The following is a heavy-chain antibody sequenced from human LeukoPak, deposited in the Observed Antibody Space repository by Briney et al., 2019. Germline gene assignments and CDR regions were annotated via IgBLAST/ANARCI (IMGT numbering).Heavy chain of an antibody. CDR1: GFTFSSYA. V-gene: IGHV3-33*08. D-gene: IGHD3-9*01. Sequence: GGSLRLSCAASGFTFSSYAMHWVRQAPGKGLEWVAVIWYDGSNKYYADSVKGRFTISRDNSKNTLYLQMNSLRAEDTAVYYCARDILTGYSQGYYYYYGMDVWGQGTTVTVSS. J-gene: IGHJ6*02. CDR2: IWYDGSNK. CDR3: ARDILTGYSQGYYYYYGMDV.